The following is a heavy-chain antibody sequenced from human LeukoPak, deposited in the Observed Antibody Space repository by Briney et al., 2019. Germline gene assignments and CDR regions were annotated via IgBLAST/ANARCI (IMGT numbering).Heavy chain of an antibody. CDR1: GLTFSNAW. J-gene: IGHJ4*02. CDR3: TTLSGSAMTDY. D-gene: IGHD2-2*01. V-gene: IGHV3-15*01. Sequence: GGSLRLSCAASGLTFSNAWMSWVRQAPGKGLEWVGRIKSKTDGGTTDYAAPVKGRVTFSRDDSKNTLYLQMNSPKTEDTAVYYCTTLSGSAMTDYWGQGTLVTVSS. CDR2: IKSKTDGGTT.